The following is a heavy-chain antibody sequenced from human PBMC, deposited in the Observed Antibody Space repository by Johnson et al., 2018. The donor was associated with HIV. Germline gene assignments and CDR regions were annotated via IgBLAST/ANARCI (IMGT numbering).Heavy chain of an antibody. CDR3: ARDRKCNMWSGDDT. J-gene: IGHJ3*01. Sequence: HVQLVESGGGVVQPGRSLRLSCAASGFTFSSYAMHWVRQAPGKGLEWVAVISYDGSNKYYADSVKGRFTISRDNSKNALYLQMNSLRAEDMAVYYCARDRKCNMWSGDDTWGQGTMGSVSS. CDR1: GFTFSSYA. V-gene: IGHV3-30-3*01. D-gene: IGHD3-3*01. CDR2: ISYDGSNK.